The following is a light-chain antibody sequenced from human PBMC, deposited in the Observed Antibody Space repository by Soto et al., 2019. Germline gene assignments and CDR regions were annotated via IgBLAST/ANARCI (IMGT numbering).Light chain of an antibody. CDR3: AAWDDSLSVYYV. CDR1: SSNIGSNY. Sequence: QSVLTQPPSASGTAGQRVTISCSGSSSNIGSNYVYWYQQLPGTAPKLLIYRNNQRPSGVPDRFSGSKSGTSASLAISGLRSEDEADYYCAAWDDSLSVYYVFGTGTRSPS. CDR2: RNN. J-gene: IGLJ1*01. V-gene: IGLV1-47*01.